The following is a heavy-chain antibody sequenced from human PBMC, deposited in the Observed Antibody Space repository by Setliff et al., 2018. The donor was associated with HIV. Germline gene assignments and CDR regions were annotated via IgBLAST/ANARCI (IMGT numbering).Heavy chain of an antibody. CDR2: VFYNGDT. J-gene: IGHJ5*02. CDR3: ARTRSGTYYGEMNWFDP. V-gene: IGHV4-59*08. D-gene: IGHD3-10*01. Sequence: SETLSLTCTVSGGSIRSYCWSWIRQSPGKGLEWIGYVFYNGDTAYNPSLKSRLTISVDTSKNRFSLTLRSVTAADTAVYYCARTRSGTYYGEMNWFDPWGQGILVTVSS. CDR1: GGSIRSYC.